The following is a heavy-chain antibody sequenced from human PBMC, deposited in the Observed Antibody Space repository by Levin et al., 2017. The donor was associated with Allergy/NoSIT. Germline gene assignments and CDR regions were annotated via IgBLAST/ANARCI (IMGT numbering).Heavy chain of an antibody. CDR1: GFTFSSYG. Sequence: GESLKISCAASGFTFSSYGMHWVRQAPGKGLEWLALISYAGINTYYADSVKGRFTISRDSSNNMVYLHMASLRSEDTAVYYCAKGWDNVVDINFFDKWGQGTLVIVS. D-gene: IGHD3-22*01. J-gene: IGHJ4*02. CDR3: AKGWDNVVDINFFDK. CDR2: ISYAGINT. V-gene: IGHV3-30*18.